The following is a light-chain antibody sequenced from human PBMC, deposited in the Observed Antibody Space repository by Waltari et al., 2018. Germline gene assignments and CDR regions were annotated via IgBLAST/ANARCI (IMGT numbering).Light chain of an antibody. CDR1: QSVIRD. CDR2: DVS. V-gene: IGKV3-11*01. Sequence: DIVLTQSPATLSLSPGESSPLSCRASQSVIRDLAWYRQKPGQAPRLLIFDVSIRATGTPVRFSGSGYGTDVTLTISSLEPEDFAVYYCQQRRDWPLTFGGGTKVEIK. CDR3: QQRRDWPLT. J-gene: IGKJ4*01.